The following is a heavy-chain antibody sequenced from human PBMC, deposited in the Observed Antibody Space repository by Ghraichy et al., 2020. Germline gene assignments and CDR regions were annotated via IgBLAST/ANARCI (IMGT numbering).Heavy chain of an antibody. Sequence: SVKVSCKASGGTFSSYAISWVRQAPGQGLEWMGGIIPIFGTANYAQKFQGRVTITADKSTSTAYMELSSLRSEDTAVYYCARGYSSSSRGLSYGMDVWGQGTTVTVSS. D-gene: IGHD6-6*01. CDR3: ARGYSSSSRGLSYGMDV. V-gene: IGHV1-69*06. CDR2: IIPIFGTA. CDR1: GGTFSSYA. J-gene: IGHJ6*02.